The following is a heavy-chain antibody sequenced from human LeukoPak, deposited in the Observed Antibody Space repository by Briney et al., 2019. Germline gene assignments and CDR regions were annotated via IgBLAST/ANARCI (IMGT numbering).Heavy chain of an antibody. J-gene: IGHJ4*02. D-gene: IGHD3-9*01. CDR2: IYSSGST. CDR3: ARTPLRYFDWSSYYFDY. CDR1: NYSISSGYY. Sequence: SETLSLTYTVSNYSISSGYYWGWIRQPAGKGLEWIGRIYSSGSTNYNPSLKSRVTISRDTSKNQFSLKLSSVTAADTAVYYCARTPLRYFDWSSYYFDYWGQGTLVTVSS. V-gene: IGHV4-38-2*02.